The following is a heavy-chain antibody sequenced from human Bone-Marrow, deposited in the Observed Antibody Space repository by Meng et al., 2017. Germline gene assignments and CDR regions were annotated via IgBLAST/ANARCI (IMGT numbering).Heavy chain of an antibody. CDR1: GFTFDDYG. D-gene: IGHD3-22*01. CDR3: ARGLGSGYYYAYFDY. Sequence: LSLTCAASGFTFDDYGMSWVRQAPGKGLEWVSGINWNGGSTGYADSVKGRFTISRDNAKNSLYLQMNSLRAEDTALYYCARGLGSGYYYAYFDYWGQGTLVTVSS. V-gene: IGHV3-20*04. J-gene: IGHJ4*02. CDR2: INWNGGST.